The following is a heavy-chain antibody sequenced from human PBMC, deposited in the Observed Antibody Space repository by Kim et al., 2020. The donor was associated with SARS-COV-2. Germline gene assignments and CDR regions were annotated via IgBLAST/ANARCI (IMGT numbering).Heavy chain of an antibody. D-gene: IGHD1-26*01. V-gene: IGHV1-18*01. CDR3: ARDPSGGIRVGATMFDY. Sequence: QGRVTMTTDTSTSTAYMELRSLRSDDTAVYYCARDPSGGIRVGATMFDYWGQGTLVTVSS. J-gene: IGHJ4*02.